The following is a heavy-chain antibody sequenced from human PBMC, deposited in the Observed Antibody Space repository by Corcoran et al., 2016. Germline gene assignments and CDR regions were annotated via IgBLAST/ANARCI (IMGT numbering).Heavy chain of an antibody. CDR2: IIPIFGTA. V-gene: IGHV1-69*01. J-gene: IGHJ6*02. CDR3: ARGEVVPAASGGGFYYYYGVDV. D-gene: IGHD2-2*01. CDR1: GGTFSSYA. Sequence: QVQLVQSGAEVKKPGSSVKVSCKASGGTFSSYAISWVRQAPGQGLEWMGGIIPIFGTANYAQKFQGRVTITADESTSTAYMEVSSLRSEDTAVYYCARGEVVPAASGGGFYYYYGVDVWGQVTTVTVSS.